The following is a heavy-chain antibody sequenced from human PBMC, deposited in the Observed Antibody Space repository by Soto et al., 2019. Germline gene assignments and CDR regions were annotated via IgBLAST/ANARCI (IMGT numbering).Heavy chain of an antibody. D-gene: IGHD3-3*01. CDR2: IYTSGST. CDR3: AGEPFLEWLSLSYYYYGMDV. V-gene: IGHV4-4*07. CDR1: GGSISSYY. Sequence: SETLSLTCTVSGGSISSYYWSWIRQPAGKGLEWIGRIYTSGSTNYNPSLNSRVTMSVDTSKNQFSLKLSSVAAADTAVYYCAGEPFLEWLSLSYYYYGMDVWGQGTTVTVSS. J-gene: IGHJ6*02.